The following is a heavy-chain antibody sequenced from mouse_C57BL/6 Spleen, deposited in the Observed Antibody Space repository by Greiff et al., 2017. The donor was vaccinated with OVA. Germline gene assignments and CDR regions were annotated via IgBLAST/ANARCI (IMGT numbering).Heavy chain of an antibody. V-gene: IGHV1-61*01. Sequence: QVQLQQPGAELVRPGSSVKLSCKASGYTFTSYWMDWVKQRPGHGLAWIGNIYPSYSETHYNQKFKDKATLTVDKSSSTAYMQLSSLTSEDSAVYYCARGDLWPYYYAMDYGGQGTSVTVSS. J-gene: IGHJ4*01. D-gene: IGHD1-1*02. CDR3: ARGDLWPYYYAMDY. CDR2: IYPSYSET. CDR1: GYTFTSYW.